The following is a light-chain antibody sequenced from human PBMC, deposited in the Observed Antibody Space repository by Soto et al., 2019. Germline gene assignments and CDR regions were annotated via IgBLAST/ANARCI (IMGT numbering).Light chain of an antibody. J-gene: IGKJ5*01. CDR2: KVS. CDR3: MEAKHLPIT. Sequence: DVAMTQYHLSPPVTLGQPASISCRCNQRLVHRDGIAYFSWFQQRPGRSPRRLIYKVSNRDSGVPARFSGSGSGTDFALKISRVEAEDVGVYYCMEAKHLPITFGEGTLVDIK. V-gene: IGKV2-30*02. CDR1: QRLVHRDGIAY.